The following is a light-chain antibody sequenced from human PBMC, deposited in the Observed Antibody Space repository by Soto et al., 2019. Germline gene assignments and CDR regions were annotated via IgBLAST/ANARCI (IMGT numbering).Light chain of an antibody. CDR3: QQYIDWPPGT. V-gene: IGKV3-15*01. Sequence: EIVVTQSPATLSVSPGERDTLSCRPSHSVSRRLAWYQQRPDQAPRLLIYDTSTRAAGISARFSGSGSGTEFTLTISSLQSEDFAVYYCQQYIDWPPGTFGQGTAVEIK. CDR2: DTS. J-gene: IGKJ1*01. CDR1: HSVSRR.